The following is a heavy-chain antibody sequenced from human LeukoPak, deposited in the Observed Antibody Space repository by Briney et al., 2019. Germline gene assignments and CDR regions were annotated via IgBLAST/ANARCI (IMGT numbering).Heavy chain of an antibody. V-gene: IGHV3-23*01. CDR3: AKNRGGGLHYYMNV. CDR2: ISGSGGTT. J-gene: IGHJ6*03. CDR1: GFTFSIYA. D-gene: IGHD4-23*01. Sequence: GGSLRLSCAASGFTFSIYAMSWVRQAPGKGLEWVSVISGSGGTTYYADSVKGRFTISRDNSKNTLYLQMNSLRAEDTAVYYCAKNRGGGLHYYMNVWGKGTTVTVSS.